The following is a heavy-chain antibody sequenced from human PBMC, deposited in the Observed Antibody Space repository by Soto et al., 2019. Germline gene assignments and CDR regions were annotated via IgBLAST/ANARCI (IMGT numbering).Heavy chain of an antibody. V-gene: IGHV1-46*03. J-gene: IGHJ4*02. Sequence: ASVKVSCKASGYTFTSYYMHWVRQAPGQGLEWMGIINPSGGSTSYAQKFQGRVTMTRDTSTSTVYMELSSLRSEDTAVYYCARGISSGWRGGGFDDWGQGTLVTVSS. CDR2: INPSGGST. D-gene: IGHD6-19*01. CDR3: ARGISSGWRGGGFDD. CDR1: GYTFTSYY.